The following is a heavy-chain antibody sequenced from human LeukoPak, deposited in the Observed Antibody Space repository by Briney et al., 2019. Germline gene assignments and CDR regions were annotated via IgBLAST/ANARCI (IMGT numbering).Heavy chain of an antibody. J-gene: IGHJ3*02. V-gene: IGHV3-48*01. CDR3: AREEGAFDI. CDR2: ISSSSSTI. Sequence: PGGSLRLSCAASGFTFSSYSMNWVRQAPGKGLEWVSYISSSSSTIYYADSVKGRFTISRDNAKSSLYLQMNSLRAEDTAVYYCAREEGAFDIWGQGTMVTVSS. CDR1: GFTFSSYS.